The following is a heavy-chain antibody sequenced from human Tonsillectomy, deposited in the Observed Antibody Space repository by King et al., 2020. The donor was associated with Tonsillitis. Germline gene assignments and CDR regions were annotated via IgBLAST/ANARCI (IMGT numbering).Heavy chain of an antibody. Sequence: DVQLVESGGGLVQPGGSLRLSCAASGFTFNTYWMTWVRQAPGEGREWGANIKKDGRLKYYVDSVKGRFSISRDNDNNSLYLEMTSLRAEDTAVYFCAIDLSPYVTLYRSYTDYYDALDFWGQGTMLTVSS. CDR3: AIDLSPYVTLYRSYTDYYDALDF. V-gene: IGHV3-7*01. CDR2: IKKDGRLK. D-gene: IGHD3-9*01. J-gene: IGHJ3*01. CDR1: GFTFNTYW.